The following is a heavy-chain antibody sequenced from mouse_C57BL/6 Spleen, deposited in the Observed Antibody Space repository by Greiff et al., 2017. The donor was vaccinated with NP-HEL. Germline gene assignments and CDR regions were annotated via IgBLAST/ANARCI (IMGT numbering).Heavy chain of an antibody. Sequence: QVQLQQPGAELVRPGSSVKLSCKASGYTFTSYWMHWVKQRPIPGLEWIGNIDPSDSETHYNQKFKDKATLTVDKSSSTAYMQLSSLTSEDSAVYYCARSMIKNYAMDYWGQGTSVTVSS. CDR3: ARSMIKNYAMDY. CDR2: IDPSDSET. V-gene: IGHV1-52*01. D-gene: IGHD2-4*01. J-gene: IGHJ4*01. CDR1: GYTFTSYW.